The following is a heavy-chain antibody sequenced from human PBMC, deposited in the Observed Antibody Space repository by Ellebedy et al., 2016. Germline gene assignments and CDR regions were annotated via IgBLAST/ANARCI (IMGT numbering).Heavy chain of an antibody. V-gene: IGHV4-59*12. Sequence: SETLSLXXSVSDDSFDLSYWSWIRQPPGKGLEWIGYIFYDGSAAYNPALKSRITMSVDASKNLFSLKLKSVTAADTAVYYCARAPPGPLDYFYYMDVWGKGTTVTVSS. CDR1: DDSFDLSY. CDR2: IFYDGSA. CDR3: ARAPPGPLDYFYYMDV. J-gene: IGHJ6*03. D-gene: IGHD3-10*01.